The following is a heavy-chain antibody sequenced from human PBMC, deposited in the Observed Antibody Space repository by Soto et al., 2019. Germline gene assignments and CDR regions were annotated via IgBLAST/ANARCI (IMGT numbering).Heavy chain of an antibody. CDR2: ISWNSGSI. J-gene: IGHJ6*03. V-gene: IGHV3-9*01. D-gene: IGHD6-13*01. CDR3: AKDYGRGSSWYADEPPEGPTYYYYYYMDV. CDR1: GFTFDDYA. Sequence: GGSLRLSCAASGFTFDDYAMHWVRQAPGKGLEWVSGISWNSGSIGYADSVKGRFTISRDNAKNSLYLQMNSLRAEDTALYYCAKDYGRGSSWYADEPPEGPTYYYYYYMDVWGKGTTVTVSS.